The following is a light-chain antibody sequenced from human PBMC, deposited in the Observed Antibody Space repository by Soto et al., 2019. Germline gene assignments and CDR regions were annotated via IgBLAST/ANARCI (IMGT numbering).Light chain of an antibody. CDR3: QQYDDLPIT. CDR2: DAS. CDR1: QDMSRY. V-gene: IGKV1-33*01. Sequence: DIQMSQSPSSLSASVGDRFTITCEASQDMSRYLNWYQQKTGKAPNLLMYDASNLETGVPSRFSGSGSGTDFTLTISSLQPEDIETYFCQQYDDLPITFGQGTRLEIK. J-gene: IGKJ5*01.